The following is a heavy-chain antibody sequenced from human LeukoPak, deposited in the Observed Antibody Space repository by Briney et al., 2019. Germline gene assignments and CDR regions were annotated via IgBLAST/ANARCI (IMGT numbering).Heavy chain of an antibody. CDR2: VSGSGSSK. CDR1: GFTFNNYG. V-gene: IGHV3-23*01. CDR3: ARGPSGYHNT. J-gene: IGHJ4*02. Sequence: GGSLRLSCAASGFTFNNYGMSWVRQAPRKGLEWVSAVSGSGSSKYYADSVKGRFTISRDNSKNTVYLQINSLRAEDTAVYYCARGPSGYHNTGGQGTLVTVSS. D-gene: IGHD5-12*01.